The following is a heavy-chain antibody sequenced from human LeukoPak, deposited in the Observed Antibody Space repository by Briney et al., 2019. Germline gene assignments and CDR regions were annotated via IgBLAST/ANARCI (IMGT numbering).Heavy chain of an antibody. Sequence: ASVKVSCKASGGTFSSYAISWVRQAPGQGLEWMGRIIPILGIANYAQKFQGRVAITADKSTSTAYMELSSLRSEDTAVYYCARDGGTAMVRSPDYWGQGTLVTVSS. V-gene: IGHV1-69*04. CDR3: ARDGGTAMVRSPDY. J-gene: IGHJ4*02. CDR2: IIPILGIA. CDR1: GGTFSSYA. D-gene: IGHD5-18*01.